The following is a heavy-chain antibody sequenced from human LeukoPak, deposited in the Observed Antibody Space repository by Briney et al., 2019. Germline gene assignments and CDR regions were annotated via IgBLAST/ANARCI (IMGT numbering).Heavy chain of an antibody. J-gene: IGHJ5*02. Sequence: PSETLSLTCAVYGGSFSGYYWSWIRQPPGKGLEWIGEINHSGSTNYSPSLKSRVTISVDTSKNQFSLKLSSVTAADTAVYYCARVRGYDFWSGYRSGNWFYPWGQGTLVTVSS. CDR1: GGSFSGYY. D-gene: IGHD3-3*01. V-gene: IGHV4-34*01. CDR3: ARVRGYDFWSGYRSGNWFYP. CDR2: INHSGST.